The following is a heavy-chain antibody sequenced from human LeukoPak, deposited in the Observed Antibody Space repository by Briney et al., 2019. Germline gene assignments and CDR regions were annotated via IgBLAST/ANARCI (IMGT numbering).Heavy chain of an antibody. Sequence: SVKVSCKASGYTFTKYYIHWVRQAPGQGLEWMGGIIPIFGTANYAQKFQGRVTITTDESTSTAYMELSSLRSEDTAVYYCATRYCSSTSCYTPLLGYWGQGTLVTVSS. J-gene: IGHJ4*02. V-gene: IGHV1-69*05. CDR3: ATRYCSSTSCYTPLLGY. CDR1: GYTFTKYY. D-gene: IGHD2-2*02. CDR2: IIPIFGTA.